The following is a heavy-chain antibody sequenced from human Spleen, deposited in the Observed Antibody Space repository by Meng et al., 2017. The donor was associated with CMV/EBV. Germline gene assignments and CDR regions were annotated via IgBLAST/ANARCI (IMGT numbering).Heavy chain of an antibody. CDR3: ARIERRRILKYCGSDCSTTDY. D-gene: IGHD2-21*02. V-gene: IGHV4-4*02. Sequence: QVQLQESGPGLVKPSGTLSLTCAVSGGSTSSSNLWTWVRQVPGKGLEWIGEIYHSGSTNYNPSLKSRVTTSVDKFKNQFSLKLGSVTAADTVVYYCARIERRRILKYCGSDCSTTDYWGQGTLVTVSS. CDR1: GGSTSSSNL. CDR2: IYHSGST. J-gene: IGHJ4*02.